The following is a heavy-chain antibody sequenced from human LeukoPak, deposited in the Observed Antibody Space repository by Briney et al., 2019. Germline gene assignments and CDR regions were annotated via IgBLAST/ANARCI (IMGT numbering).Heavy chain of an antibody. CDR1: GYSFTSYW. J-gene: IGHJ3*02. D-gene: IGHD6-13*01. Sequence: GESLKISCKGSGYSFTSYWIGWVRQMPGKGLEWMGIIYPGDSDTRYSPSFQGQVTISADKSISTAYLQWSSLKALDTAMYYCARLRGSSWYHDAFDIWGQGTMVTVSS. V-gene: IGHV5-51*01. CDR2: IYPGDSDT. CDR3: ARLRGSSWYHDAFDI.